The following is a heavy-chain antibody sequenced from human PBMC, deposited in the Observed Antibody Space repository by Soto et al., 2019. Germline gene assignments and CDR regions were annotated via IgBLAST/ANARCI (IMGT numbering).Heavy chain of an antibody. Sequence: PSETLSLTCTVSGGSISSGDYYWSWIRQPPGKGLEWIGYIYYSGSTYYNPSLKSRVTISVDTSKNQFSLKLSSVTAADTAVYYCASYSIAARIDYWGQGTLVTVSS. CDR1: GGSISSGDYY. V-gene: IGHV4-30-4*01. CDR3: ASYSIAARIDY. CDR2: IYYSGST. J-gene: IGHJ4*02. D-gene: IGHD6-6*01.